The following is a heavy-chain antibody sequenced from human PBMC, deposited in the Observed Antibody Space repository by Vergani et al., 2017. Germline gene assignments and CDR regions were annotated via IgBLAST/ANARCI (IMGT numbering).Heavy chain of an antibody. Sequence: QVQLQESGPGLVKPSQTLSLTCTVSGGSISSGGYYWSWIRQHPGKGLEWIGYIYYSGSTYYNPSLKSRVTISVDTSKNQFSLKLSSVTAADTAVYYCARVPTYYDLWSGDYSPWYYGMDVWGQGTTVTVSS. V-gene: IGHV4-31*03. D-gene: IGHD3-3*01. CDR1: GGSISSGGYY. J-gene: IGHJ6*02. CDR2: IYYSGST. CDR3: ARVPTYYDLWSGDYSPWYYGMDV.